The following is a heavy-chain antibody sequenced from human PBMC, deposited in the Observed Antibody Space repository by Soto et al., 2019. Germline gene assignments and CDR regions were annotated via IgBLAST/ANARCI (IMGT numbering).Heavy chain of an antibody. CDR1: GYTFTSYY. CDR3: AREFVATGPWYYGMDV. J-gene: IGHJ6*02. D-gene: IGHD2-15*01. CDR2: INPSGGST. V-gene: IGHV1-46*01. Sequence: ASVKVTCKASGYTFTSYYTHWVRQAPGQGLEWMGIINPSGGSTSYAQKFQGRVTMTRDTSTSTVYMELSSLRSEDTAVYYCAREFVATGPWYYGMDVWGQGTTVTVSS.